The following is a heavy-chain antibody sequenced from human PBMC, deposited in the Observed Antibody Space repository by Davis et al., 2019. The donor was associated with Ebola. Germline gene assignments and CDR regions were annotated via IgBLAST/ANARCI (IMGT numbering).Heavy chain of an antibody. V-gene: IGHV1-58*02. CDR1: GFTFTSSA. J-gene: IGHJ6*02. CDR3: GAVLRCTKGVCPYYYYYGMDV. Sequence: SVTVSCKASGFTFTSSAMQWVRQPPGQRLEWIGWIVVGSGNTNYAQKFQERVTITRDMSTSTAYMELSSLRSEDTAVYYCGAVLRCTKGVCPYYYYYGMDVWGQGTTVTVSS. D-gene: IGHD2-8*01. CDR2: IVVGSGNT.